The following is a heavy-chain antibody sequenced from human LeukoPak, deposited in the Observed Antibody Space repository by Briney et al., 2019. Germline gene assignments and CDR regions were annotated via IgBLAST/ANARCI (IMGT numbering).Heavy chain of an antibody. CDR1: GFTFSSYA. V-gene: IGHV3-23*01. J-gene: IGHJ4*03. CDR3: AKDSAYSSSSGYFDY. D-gene: IGHD6-6*01. Sequence: GGSLRLTCAASGFTFSSYAMSWVRQAPGKGLEWVSAISGSGGSTYYADSVKGRFTISRDNAKNSLYLQMNSLRAEDMALYYCAKDSAYSSSSGYFDYWGQGPRSPSPQ. CDR2: ISGSGGST.